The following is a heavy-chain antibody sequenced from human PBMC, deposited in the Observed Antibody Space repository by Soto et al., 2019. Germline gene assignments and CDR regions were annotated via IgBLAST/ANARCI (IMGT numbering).Heavy chain of an antibody. CDR2: ISYDGSNK. J-gene: IGHJ4*02. CDR1: RFTLSSYG. D-gene: IGHD1-26*01. CDR3: ATVWEDTAREY. V-gene: IGHV3-30*03. Sequence: QVQLVESGGGVVQPGTYLKLSCEASRFTLSSYGMHWVRQAPGKGLEWVAAISYDGSNKYYADSVKGRFTISRDNSKDPLYLQMTSLRAGDTVIYYCATVWEDTAREYWGGGTGVPVSS.